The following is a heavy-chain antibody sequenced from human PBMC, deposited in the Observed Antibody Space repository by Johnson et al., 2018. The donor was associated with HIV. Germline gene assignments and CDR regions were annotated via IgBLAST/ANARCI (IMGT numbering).Heavy chain of an antibody. Sequence: QVQLVESGGGVVQPRRSLRLSCAASGFTFSSYAMHWVRQAPGKGLEWVAVISYDGSNKYYADSVKGRFTISRDNSKNTLYLQMNSLRAEDTAVYYCASEYSYGSHDAFDIWGQGTMVTVSS. J-gene: IGHJ3*02. D-gene: IGHD5-18*01. V-gene: IGHV3-30-3*01. CDR2: ISYDGSNK. CDR1: GFTFSSYA. CDR3: ASEYSYGSHDAFDI.